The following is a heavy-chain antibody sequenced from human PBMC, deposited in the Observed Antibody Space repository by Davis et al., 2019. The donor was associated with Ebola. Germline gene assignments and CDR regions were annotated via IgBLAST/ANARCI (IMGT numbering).Heavy chain of an antibody. J-gene: IGHJ4*02. Sequence: MPSETLSLTCAVYGGSFSGYYWSWIRQPPGKGLEWIGEINHSGSTNYNPSLKSRVTISVDTSKNQFSLKLSSVTAADTAVYYCASNYDSSDFYDYWGQGTLVTVSS. D-gene: IGHD3-22*01. CDR1: GGSFSGYY. CDR3: ASNYDSSDFYDY. V-gene: IGHV4-34*01. CDR2: INHSGST.